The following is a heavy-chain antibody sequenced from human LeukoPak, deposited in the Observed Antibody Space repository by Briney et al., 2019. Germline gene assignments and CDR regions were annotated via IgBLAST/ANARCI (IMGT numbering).Heavy chain of an antibody. V-gene: IGHV6-1*01. CDR3: ARSGGEQLYRVFDY. J-gene: IGHJ4*02. CDR2: TYYRSKWCN. Sequence: SQTLSLTCAISGDSVSSNSAAWNWIRQSPSRGLEWLARTYYRSKWCNDYAVSVNSRITINPDTSKNQFSLQLNSVTPEDTAVYYCARSGGEQLYRVFDYWGQGTLVTVSS. CDR1: GDSVSSNSAA. D-gene: IGHD6-6*01.